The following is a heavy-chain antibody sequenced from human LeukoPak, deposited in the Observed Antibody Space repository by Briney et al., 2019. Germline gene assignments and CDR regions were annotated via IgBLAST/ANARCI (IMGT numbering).Heavy chain of an antibody. J-gene: IGHJ2*01. CDR3: ARVPDDGDYGGWHFDL. Sequence: SEALSLTCTVSGGSTSRYYWSWLRQTPGKGLEWIAHIYYTGNTYYNPSLNSRVTISVDTSKNQFSLIVRSVTAADTAVYYCARVPDDGDYGGWHFDLWGRGTLATVSS. V-gene: IGHV4-59*01. CDR2: IYYTGNT. CDR1: GGSTSRYY. D-gene: IGHD4-17*01.